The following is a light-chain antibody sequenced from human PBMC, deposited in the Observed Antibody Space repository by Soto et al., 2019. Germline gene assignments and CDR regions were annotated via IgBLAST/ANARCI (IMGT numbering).Light chain of an antibody. V-gene: IGLV3-27*01. Sequence: SYELTQPSSVSVSPGQTARITCSGDVLAKKYGRWFQQKPGQAPVEVIYKDSERPSGIPGRFSGFSSGTTVTLTISGAQVEDEADYYCYSAADNNVVFGGGTQLTVL. CDR3: YSAADNNVV. CDR1: VLAKKY. J-gene: IGLJ2*01. CDR2: KDS.